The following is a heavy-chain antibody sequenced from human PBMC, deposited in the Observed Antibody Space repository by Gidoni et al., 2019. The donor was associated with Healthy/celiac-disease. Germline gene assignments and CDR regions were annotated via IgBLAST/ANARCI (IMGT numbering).Heavy chain of an antibody. D-gene: IGHD3-3*01. V-gene: IGHV3-48*02. Sequence: EVQLVESGGGLVQPGGSLRRSFGAAGFIFSSYSSIWVRQAPGKGLEWVSYISSSSKTKYYADSMKGRFTVSRDNAKNSLYLQINSLRDDDTAVYYCVRDTVSRSLEGSRTGAVDMWGRGTMVTVS. CDR2: ISSSSKTK. CDR3: VRDTVSRSLEGSRTGAVDM. J-gene: IGHJ3*02. CDR1: GFIFSSYS.